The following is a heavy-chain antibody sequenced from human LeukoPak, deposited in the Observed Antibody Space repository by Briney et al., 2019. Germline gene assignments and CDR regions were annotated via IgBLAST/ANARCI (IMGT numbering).Heavy chain of an antibody. D-gene: IGHD6-6*01. J-gene: IGHJ3*02. CDR2: ISGSGGST. V-gene: IGHV3-23*01. CDR1: GFTFSSYG. CDR3: AKDESIAARLDAFDI. Sequence: GGSLRLSCAASGFTFSSYGMSWVRQAPGKGLEWVSAISGSGGSTYYADSVNGRFTISRDNSKNTLYLQMNSLRAEDTAVYYCAKDESIAARLDAFDIWGQGTMVTVSS.